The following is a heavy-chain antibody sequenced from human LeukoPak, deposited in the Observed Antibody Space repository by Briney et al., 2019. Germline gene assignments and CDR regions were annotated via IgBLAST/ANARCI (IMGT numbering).Heavy chain of an antibody. CDR2: IIGSGATT. CDR1: GFTFNLYA. D-gene: IGHD4-23*01. J-gene: IGHJ4*02. Sequence: GGSLRLSCAASGFTFNLYAMSWVRQAPGKGLEWVSSIIGSGATTDYADSVKGRFTISRDNSKNTLFLQMDSLRPEDTALYYCTKEETKYTFGNAFDYWGQGTLVTVSS. V-gene: IGHV3-23*01. CDR3: TKEETKYTFGNAFDY.